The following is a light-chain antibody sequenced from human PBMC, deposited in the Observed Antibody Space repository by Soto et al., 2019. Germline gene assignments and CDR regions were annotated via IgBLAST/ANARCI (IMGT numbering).Light chain of an antibody. Sequence: DIVMTQSPLSLPVTPGEPASISCRSSQSLLHSNGYNYLDWYLQKPGQSPQLLIYLGSNRASGVPDRFSGSGSGTDFTVKISRVEAEDVGVYYCMQALQTRAFGGGTKVEIK. CDR1: QSLLHSNGYNY. J-gene: IGKJ4*01. CDR2: LGS. CDR3: MQALQTRA. V-gene: IGKV2-28*01.